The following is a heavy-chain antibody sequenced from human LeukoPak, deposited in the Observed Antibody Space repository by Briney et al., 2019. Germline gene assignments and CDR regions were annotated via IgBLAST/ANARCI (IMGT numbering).Heavy chain of an antibody. CDR1: GGSISDSFEHY. J-gene: IGHJ4*02. CDR2: VHHTGRT. V-gene: IGHV4-4*02. D-gene: IGHD6-19*01. Sequence: SETLSLTCVVSGGSISDSFEHYWSWVRQPPGKEFEWIAEVHHTGRTIYSPSFARRVAISADTSKNQVSLIVTSVTAADTAVYYCARDSGYVDYWGQGTLVTVSS. CDR3: ARDSGYVDY.